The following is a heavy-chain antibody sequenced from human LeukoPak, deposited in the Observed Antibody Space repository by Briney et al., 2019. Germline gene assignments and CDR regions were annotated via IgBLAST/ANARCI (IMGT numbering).Heavy chain of an antibody. D-gene: IGHD5-18*01. CDR3: ARGSGYSYGFGY. V-gene: IGHV1-69*05. CDR1: GGTFSSYA. CDR2: IIPIFGTA. Sequence: ASVKVSCKASGGTFSSYAISWVRQAPGQGLEWMGGIIPIFGTANYAQKFQGRVTITTDESTSTAYMELSSLRSEDTAVYYCARGSGYSYGFGYWGQGTLVTVPS. J-gene: IGHJ4*02.